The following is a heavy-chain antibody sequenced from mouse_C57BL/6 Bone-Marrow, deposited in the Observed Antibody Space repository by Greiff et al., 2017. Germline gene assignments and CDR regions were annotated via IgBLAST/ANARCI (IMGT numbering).Heavy chain of an antibody. CDR1: GYTFTSYW. CDR2: IHPNSGST. V-gene: IGHV1-64*01. Sequence: VQLQQPGAELVKPGASVKLSCKASGYTFTSYWMHWVKQRPGQGLEWIGMIHPNSGSTNYNEKFKSKATLTVDKSSSTAYMQLSSLTSEDSAVYYCSRSSIVSPDYDAMDYWGQGTSVTVSS. J-gene: IGHJ4*01. D-gene: IGHD2-5*01. CDR3: SRSSIVSPDYDAMDY.